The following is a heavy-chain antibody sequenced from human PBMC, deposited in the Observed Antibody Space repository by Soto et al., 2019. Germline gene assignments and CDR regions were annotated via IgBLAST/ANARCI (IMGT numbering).Heavy chain of an antibody. J-gene: IGHJ5*02. Sequence: LRLSCAASGFTFSNALMSWVRQSPWKGLEWVGRIKSKTDGGTTDYAAPVKGRFTISRDDSKNTLYLQMNSLKTEDTAVYYCTTGLTIFGVVIDPWGQGTLVTVSS. V-gene: IGHV3-15*01. CDR1: GFTFSNAL. CDR2: IKSKTDGGTT. CDR3: TTGLTIFGVVIDP. D-gene: IGHD3-3*01.